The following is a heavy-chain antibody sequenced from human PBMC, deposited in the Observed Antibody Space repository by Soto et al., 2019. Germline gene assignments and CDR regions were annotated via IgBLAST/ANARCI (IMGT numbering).Heavy chain of an antibody. CDR2: INAGNGNT. CDR1: GYTFTSYA. Sequence: ASVKVSCKASGYTFTSYAMHWVRQAPGQRLEWMGWINAGNGNTKYSQKFQGRVTITRDTSASTAYMELSSLRSEDTAVYYCASQYYDFWSGYYQSYGMDVWGQGTTVTVSS. J-gene: IGHJ6*02. V-gene: IGHV1-3*01. CDR3: ASQYYDFWSGYYQSYGMDV. D-gene: IGHD3-3*01.